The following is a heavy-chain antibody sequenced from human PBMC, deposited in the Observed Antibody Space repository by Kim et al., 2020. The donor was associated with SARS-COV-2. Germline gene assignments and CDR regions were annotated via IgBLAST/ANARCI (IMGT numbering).Heavy chain of an antibody. CDR1: GFTFSSYS. CDR3: ARGEAFRELPIIDY. Sequence: GGSLRLSCVTSGFTFSSYSMNWVRQAPGKGLEWVSYISSSSSTIYYADSVKGRFTISRDNAKNSLYLQMNSLRDEDTAVYYCARGEAFRELPIIDYCGQGTLFTFSS. D-gene: IGHD3-10*01. J-gene: IGHJ4*02. V-gene: IGHV3-48*02. CDR2: ISSSSSTI.